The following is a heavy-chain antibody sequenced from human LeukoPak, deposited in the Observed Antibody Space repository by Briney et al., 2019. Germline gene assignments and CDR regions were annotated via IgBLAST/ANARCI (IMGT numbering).Heavy chain of an antibody. V-gene: IGHV3-23*01. J-gene: IGHJ4*02. Sequence: GGSLRLSCAASGFTFSSYAMSWVRQAPGKWLEWVSAISGSGGSTYYADSVKGRFTISRDNSKNTLYLQMNSLRAEDTAVYYCAKFSQLYYFHYWGQGTLVTVSS. CDR2: ISGSGGST. CDR3: AKFSQLYYFHY. D-gene: IGHD2-2*01. CDR1: GFTFSSYA.